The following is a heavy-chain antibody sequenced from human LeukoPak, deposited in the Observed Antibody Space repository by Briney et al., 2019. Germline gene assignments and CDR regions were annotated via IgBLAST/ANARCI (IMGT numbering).Heavy chain of an antibody. V-gene: IGHV3-7*05. J-gene: IGHJ4*02. CDR2: IKEDGNKK. CDR1: GFTFSRYW. D-gene: IGHD3-3*02. Sequence: GGCLRLSCAASGFTFSRYWMTWVRQAPGKGLEWVANIKEDGNKKYYVDSVKGRFTISRDNAKNSLYLEMNSLRPEDTAVYFCARGEAFCDYWGQGARVTVST. CDR3: ARGEAFCDY.